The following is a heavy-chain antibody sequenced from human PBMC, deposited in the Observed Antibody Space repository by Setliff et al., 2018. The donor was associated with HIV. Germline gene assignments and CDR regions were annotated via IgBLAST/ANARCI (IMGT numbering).Heavy chain of an antibody. CDR2: MNPNSGDT. CDR1: GHTFSNYD. CDR3: ASGKGVRGVTITGGLDV. J-gene: IGHJ6*04. Sequence: GASVKVSCKASGHTFSNYDVIWVRRATGQGLEWMGWMNPNSGDTGYSQKSQGRVIMTRDTSISTAYMELSSLTSADTAVYYCASGKGVRGVTITGGLDVWGTGTTVTVSS. V-gene: IGHV1-8*01. D-gene: IGHD3-10*01.